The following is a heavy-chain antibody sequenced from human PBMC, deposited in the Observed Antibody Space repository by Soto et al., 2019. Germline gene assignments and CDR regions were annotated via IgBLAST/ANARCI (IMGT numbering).Heavy chain of an antibody. CDR1: GYTLTELS. D-gene: IGHD1-26*01. J-gene: IGHJ4*02. CDR2: FDPEDGET. V-gene: IGHV1-24*01. CDR3: ATDLIPSGSYSVVADY. Sequence: ASVKVSCKVSGYTLTELSMHWVRQAPGKGLEWMGGFDPEDGETIYAQKFQGRVTMTEDTSTDTAYMELSSLRSEDTAVYYCATDLIPSGSYSVVADYWGQGTLVTVSS.